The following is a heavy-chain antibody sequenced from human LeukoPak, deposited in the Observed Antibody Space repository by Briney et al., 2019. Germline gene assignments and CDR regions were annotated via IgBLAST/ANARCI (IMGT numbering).Heavy chain of an antibody. J-gene: IGHJ4*02. V-gene: IGHV1-8*01. D-gene: IGHD1-1*01. Sequence: ASVKVSCKASGYTFTSYDINWARQATGQGLEWMGWMNPNSGNTGYAQKFQGRVTMTRNTSISTAYMELSSLRSEDTAVYYCARGFNWNDISFDYDYWGQGTLVTVSS. CDR1: GYTFTSYD. CDR3: ARGFNWNDISFDYDY. CDR2: MNPNSGNT.